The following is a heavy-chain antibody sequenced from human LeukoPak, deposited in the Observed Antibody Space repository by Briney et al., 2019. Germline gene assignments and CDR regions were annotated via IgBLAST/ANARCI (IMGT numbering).Heavy chain of an antibody. Sequence: GGSLRLSCTASGFTFSTYEMNWVRQAPGKGLEWVSYIHSSGTVIHYADSVKGRFIISRDNAKNSLYLQMNSLRAEDTAVYYCTREGGRYCTSAGCSNDAFDVWGQGTVVTVS. D-gene: IGHD2-8*02. CDR3: TREGGRYCTSAGCSNDAFDV. J-gene: IGHJ3*01. CDR1: GFTFSTYE. V-gene: IGHV3-48*03. CDR2: IHSSGTVI.